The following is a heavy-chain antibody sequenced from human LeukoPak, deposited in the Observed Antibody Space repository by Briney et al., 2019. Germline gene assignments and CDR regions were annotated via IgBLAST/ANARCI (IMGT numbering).Heavy chain of an antibody. D-gene: IGHD4-23*01. CDR2: IYYSGST. J-gene: IGHJ4*02. CDR1: GGSISSSSYY. CDR3: ARHDTVVTWGFDY. V-gene: IGHV4-39*01. Sequence: SETLSLTCTVSGGSISSSSYYWGWIRQPPGKGLEWIGSIYYSGSTYYNPSLKSRVTISVDTSKNQFSLKLSSVTAADTAVYYCARHDTVVTWGFDYWGQGTLVTVSS.